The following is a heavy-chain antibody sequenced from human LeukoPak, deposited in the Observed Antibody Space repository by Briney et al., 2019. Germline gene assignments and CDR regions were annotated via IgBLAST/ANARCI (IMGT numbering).Heavy chain of an antibody. J-gene: IGHJ4*02. D-gene: IGHD3-10*01. CDR3: ARLKGSGSYSRRFDY. CDR1: GGSFSGYY. V-gene: IGHV4-34*01. CDR2: TRHSGSP. Sequence: SETLSLTCAVYGGSFSGYYWSWLRQPRGKGLEGIGETRHSGSPYYNRSLKSRVTISVATSMYQFSLKLSSVTAADTAVYYCARLKGSGSYSRRFDYWGQGTLVTVSS.